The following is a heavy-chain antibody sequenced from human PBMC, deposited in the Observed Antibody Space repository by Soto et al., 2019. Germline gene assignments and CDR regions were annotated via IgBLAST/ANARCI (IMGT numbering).Heavy chain of an antibody. J-gene: IGHJ3*01. CDR2: INYNGNT. Sequence: QVHLQESGPGLVRPSQTLSLTCTVSGASISSAGYFWTWIRQRPGKGLEWIGNINYNGNTYYNPSLKSRVTIATDTSKNHYSLNLISMTAADTAVYYCARAVSNAFDVWGQGTMVTVSS. D-gene: IGHD4-4*01. CDR1: GASISSAGYF. CDR3: ARAVSNAFDV. V-gene: IGHV4-31*03.